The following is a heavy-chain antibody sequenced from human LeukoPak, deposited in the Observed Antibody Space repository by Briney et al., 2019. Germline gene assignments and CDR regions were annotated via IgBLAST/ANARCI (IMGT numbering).Heavy chain of an antibody. Sequence: GGSLRLSCAASGLAFSSYWMTWVRQAPGKGLEWVASLNEDGSKRSYVGSVKGRFTISRDNAQNSVFLQMNSLTAEDTAVYYCARAVTSMDGYWGQGTLVTVSS. CDR2: LNEDGSKR. D-gene: IGHD5-18*01. V-gene: IGHV3-7*03. CDR1: GLAFSSYW. J-gene: IGHJ4*02. CDR3: ARAVTSMDGY.